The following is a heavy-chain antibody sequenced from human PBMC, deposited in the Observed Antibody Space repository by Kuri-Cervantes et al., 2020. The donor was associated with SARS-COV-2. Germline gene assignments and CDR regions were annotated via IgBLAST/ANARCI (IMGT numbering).Heavy chain of an antibody. CDR1: GGTFSSYA. Sequence: SVKVSCKASGGTFSSYAISWVRQAPGQGLEWMGRIIPILGTANYAQKFQGRVTITADKSTSTAYMELSSLRSEDTAVYYCANIVVVPNARGNYYYCMDVWGKGTTVTVSS. D-gene: IGHD2-2*01. V-gene: IGHV1-69*04. J-gene: IGHJ6*03. CDR2: IIPILGTA. CDR3: ANIVVVPNARGNYYYCMDV.